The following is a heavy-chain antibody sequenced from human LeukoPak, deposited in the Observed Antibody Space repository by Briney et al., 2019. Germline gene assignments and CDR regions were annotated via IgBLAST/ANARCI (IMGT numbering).Heavy chain of an antibody. CDR1: GGTFSGYA. J-gene: IGHJ5*02. V-gene: IGHV1-8*03. D-gene: IGHD3-3*01. CDR2: MNPNSGNT. Sequence: ASVKVSCKASGGTFSGYAVSWVRQVPGQGHEWMGWMNPNSGNTGYAQKFQGRVTITRNTSISTAYMELSSLRSEDTAVYYCARGGNYDFWSGYYGWFDPWGQGTLVTVSS. CDR3: ARGGNYDFWSGYYGWFDP.